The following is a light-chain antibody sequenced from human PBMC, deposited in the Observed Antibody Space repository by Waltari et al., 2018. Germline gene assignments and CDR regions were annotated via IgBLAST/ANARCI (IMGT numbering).Light chain of an antibody. CDR2: DAS. J-gene: IGKJ4*01. Sequence: VMTQSPATLFVSPGEGATLSCSASQSISRPVAWYHQKSGQAPRLLIFDASARATGIPARFSGSGSGTEFTLTISSLQSEDVGVYYCQQYNNWPPLTFGGGTKVEIK. CDR3: QQYNNWPPLT. CDR1: QSISRP. V-gene: IGKV3D-15*01.